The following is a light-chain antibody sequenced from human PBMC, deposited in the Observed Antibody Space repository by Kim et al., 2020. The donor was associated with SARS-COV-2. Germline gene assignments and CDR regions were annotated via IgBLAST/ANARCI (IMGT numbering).Light chain of an antibody. J-gene: IGKJ3*01. V-gene: IGKV1-6*01. CDR3: LQDYNYPLT. CDR2: AAS. CDR1: QGIGND. Sequence: ASVGDRVTITCRASQGIGNDLGWYQQRPGNAPKLLIYAASSLQSGVPSRFSGSGSGTEFTLTISSLQPEDFVTYYCLQDYNYPLTFGPGTKVDIK.